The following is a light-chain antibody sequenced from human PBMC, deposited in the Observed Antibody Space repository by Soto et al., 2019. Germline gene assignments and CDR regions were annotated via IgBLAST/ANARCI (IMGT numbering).Light chain of an antibody. V-gene: IGLV2-14*01. CDR3: SSYTSSSTRV. Sequence: QSVLTQPASVSGSPGQSITISCTGTSSDVGGYNYVSWYQQHPGKAPKLMIYEVSNRPSGVSNRFSGSKSGNTASLTISGLQAEDEADYYCSSYTSSSTRVFGTWTKVTVL. J-gene: IGLJ1*01. CDR2: EVS. CDR1: SSDVGGYNY.